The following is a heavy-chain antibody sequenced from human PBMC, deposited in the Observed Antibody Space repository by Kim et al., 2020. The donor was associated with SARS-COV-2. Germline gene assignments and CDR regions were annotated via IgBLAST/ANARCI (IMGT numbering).Heavy chain of an antibody. V-gene: IGHV4-4*07. Sequence: PSLKSRVSMSVDTSKNQFALNLNSVTAADTAVYFCAKALIVGTTTTRAFDLWGQGAMVTVSS. CDR3: AKALIVGTTTTRAFDL. J-gene: IGHJ3*01. D-gene: IGHD1-26*01.